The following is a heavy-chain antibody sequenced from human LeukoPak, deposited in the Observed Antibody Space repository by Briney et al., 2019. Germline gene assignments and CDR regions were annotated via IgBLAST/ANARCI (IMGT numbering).Heavy chain of an antibody. Sequence: SETLSLTCTVSGGSISSGTYYWSWIRQPPGKGLEWIGEINHSGSTNYNPSLKSRVTISVDTSKNQFSLKLSSVTAADTAVYYCARGRRTMVRGVIDYFDYWGQGTLVTVSS. CDR1: GGSISSGTYY. CDR2: INHSGST. J-gene: IGHJ4*02. V-gene: IGHV4-39*07. CDR3: ARGRRTMVRGVIDYFDY. D-gene: IGHD3-10*01.